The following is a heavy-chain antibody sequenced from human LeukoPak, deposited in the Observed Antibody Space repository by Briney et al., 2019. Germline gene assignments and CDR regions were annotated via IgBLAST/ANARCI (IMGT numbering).Heavy chain of an antibody. CDR3: ARVAFEDFHFDY. V-gene: IGHV1-2*02. D-gene: IGHD3-10*01. J-gene: IGHJ4*02. Sequence: GASVKVSSKASGYTFTGYYMHWVRQAPGQGLEWMGWINPNSGGTNYAQKFQGRVTMTRDTSISTAYMELSRLRSDDTAVYYCARVAFEDFHFDYWGQGTLVTVSS. CDR1: GYTFTGYY. CDR2: INPNSGGT.